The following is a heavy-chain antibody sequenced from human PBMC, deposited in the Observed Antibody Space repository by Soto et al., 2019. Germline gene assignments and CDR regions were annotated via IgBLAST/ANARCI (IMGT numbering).Heavy chain of an antibody. V-gene: IGHV1-18*04. CDR1: GYSFTGDV. J-gene: IGHJ4*02. D-gene: IGHD3-9*01. CDR3: ARSPRINDLSGMFDY. Sequence: APVNLACKASGYSFTGDVISRRLLTNRQGLEWMGWISAYNGNTNYAQKLKGRVTMTTDTSTSTAYMELRSLRSDDTAVYYCARSPRINDLSGMFDYWARGTLGTVHS. CDR2: ISAYNGNT.